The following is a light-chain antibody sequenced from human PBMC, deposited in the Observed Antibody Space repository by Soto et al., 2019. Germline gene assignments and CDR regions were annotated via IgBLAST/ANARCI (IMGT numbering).Light chain of an antibody. CDR3: QQLNSYPIT. CDR1: QGISSY. V-gene: IGKV1-9*01. CDR2: VAS. J-gene: IGKJ2*01. Sequence: DIQLTQSPSFLSASVGDRVTITCRASQGISSYLAWFQQKPGKAPNLLIYVASTLQSGDPSRFSGSGSGTEFTLTISSLQPEDFATYYCQQLNSYPITFGQGTKLEIK.